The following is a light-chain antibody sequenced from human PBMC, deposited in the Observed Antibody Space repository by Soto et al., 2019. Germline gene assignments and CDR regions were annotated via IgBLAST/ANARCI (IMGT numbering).Light chain of an antibody. CDR3: QVWDSSSDHRVV. CDR1: NIAIKS. V-gene: IGLV3-21*02. Sequence: SYELTQAPSVSVAPGQTARITCGGNNIAIKSVHWYQQKPGQAPMLVVYDDGDRPSGIPARFSGSNSGNTATLTITRVEAGDEADYHCQVWDSSSDHRVVFGGGTKVTVL. J-gene: IGLJ2*01. CDR2: DDG.